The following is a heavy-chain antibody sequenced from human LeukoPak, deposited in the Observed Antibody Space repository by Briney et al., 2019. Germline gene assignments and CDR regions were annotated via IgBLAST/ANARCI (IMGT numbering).Heavy chain of an antibody. J-gene: IGHJ4*02. CDR3: ARARDSSSSYYFDY. V-gene: IGHV5-51*01. D-gene: IGHD3-22*01. CDR2: IYPGDSDT. Sequence: GESLKISCKASGYTFTSHWIGWVRQMPGKGLEWMGIIYPGDSDTRYSPSSQGQVTISADESISTAYLQWSSLKASDTAMYYCARARDSSSSYYFDYWGQGTLVTVSS. CDR1: GYTFTSHW.